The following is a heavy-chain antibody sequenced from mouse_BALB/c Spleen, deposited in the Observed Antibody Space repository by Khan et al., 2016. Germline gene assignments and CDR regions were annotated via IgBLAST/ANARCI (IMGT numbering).Heavy chain of an antibody. D-gene: IGHD2-1*01. CDR3: AMTHGIYGYFSV. V-gene: IGHV5-4*02. Sequence: EVELVESGGGLVRPGGSLRLSCAAPGFSLSDYYMYWVRQTPEKRLEWVATISDGGSYTYYSDSVQGRFTISIDNAKNNLYLQMSSLRSEDAAMYYCAMTHGIYGYFSVWGAGTPVTVSS. CDR2: ISDGGSYT. J-gene: IGHJ1*01. CDR1: GFSLSDYY.